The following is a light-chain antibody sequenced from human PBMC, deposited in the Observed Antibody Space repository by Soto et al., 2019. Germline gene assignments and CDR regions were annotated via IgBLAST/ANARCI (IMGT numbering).Light chain of an antibody. Sequence: DIVMTQYPLSLPVTPGEPASISCRSSQSLLDSNGYNYLDWYRQKAGQPPQLLFYFGSNRPSGVPDRFSGCGSGTHFTLEISRVEAEDVGVYYCMQALQTPRTFGQGT. CDR3: MQALQTPRT. J-gene: IGKJ2*01. CDR2: FGS. V-gene: IGKV2-28*01. CDR1: QSLLDSNGYNY.